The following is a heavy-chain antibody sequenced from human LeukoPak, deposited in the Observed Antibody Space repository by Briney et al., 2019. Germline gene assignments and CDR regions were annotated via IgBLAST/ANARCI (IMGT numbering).Heavy chain of an antibody. CDR3: ARARRIYQWEAPGDY. CDR2: ISAYNGNT. D-gene: IGHD1-26*01. V-gene: IGHV1-18*01. Sequence: ASVKVSCKASGYTFTSYGISWVRQAPGQGLEWMGWISAYNGNTNYAQKLQGRFTMTTDTSTSTAYMELRSLRSDDTAVYYCARARRIYQWEAPGDYWGQGTLVTVSS. CDR1: GYTFTSYG. J-gene: IGHJ4*02.